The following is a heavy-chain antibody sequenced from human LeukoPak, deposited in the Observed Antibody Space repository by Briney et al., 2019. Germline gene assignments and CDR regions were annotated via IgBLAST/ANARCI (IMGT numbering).Heavy chain of an antibody. Sequence: GASVKVSCKTSVYIFSIYGISWVRQAPGQGLEWVGWMSADNGKTKYAQKFQGRVTMTTDTSTRIGYMELRSLRSDDTAVYYCARDRFGYCNRASCYSPHFDDWGQGTLVTFSS. CDR1: VYIFSIYG. CDR3: ARDRFGYCNRASCYSPHFDD. V-gene: IGHV1-18*01. J-gene: IGHJ4*02. CDR2: MSADNGKT. D-gene: IGHD2-2*03.